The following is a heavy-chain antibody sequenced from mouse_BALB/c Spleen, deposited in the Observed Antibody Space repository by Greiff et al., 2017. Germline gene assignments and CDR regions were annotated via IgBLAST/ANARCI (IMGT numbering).Heavy chain of an antibody. CDR3: ARDPNYRKPYYAMDY. Sequence: DVMLVESGGGLVKPGGSLKLSCAASGFTFSDYYMYWVRQTPEKRLEWVATISDGGSYTYYPDSVKGRFTISRDNAKNNLYLQMSSLKSEDTAMYYCARDPNYRKPYYAMDYWGQGTSVTVSS. V-gene: IGHV5-4*02. J-gene: IGHJ4*01. CDR2: ISDGGSYT. D-gene: IGHD2-14*01. CDR1: GFTFSDYY.